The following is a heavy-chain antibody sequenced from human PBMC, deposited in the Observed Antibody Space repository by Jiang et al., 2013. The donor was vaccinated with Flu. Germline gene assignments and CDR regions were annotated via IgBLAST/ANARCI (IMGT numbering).Heavy chain of an antibody. CDR3: ARDSRTPLPNIVVAVSAYSGHFHH. D-gene: IGHD2-15*01. Sequence: VQLLESGGGVVQPGRSLRLSCAASGFTFSNYVMHWVRQAPGKGLEWVAVTSYDGTNKNYADSVKGRFTISRDNSRQTLFLQMNSLSPEDTAVYFCARDSRTPLPNIVVAVSAYSGHFHHVGPGPPWSTVSS. J-gene: IGHJ1*01. V-gene: IGHV3-30*01. CDR1: GFTFSNYV. CDR2: TSYDGTNK.